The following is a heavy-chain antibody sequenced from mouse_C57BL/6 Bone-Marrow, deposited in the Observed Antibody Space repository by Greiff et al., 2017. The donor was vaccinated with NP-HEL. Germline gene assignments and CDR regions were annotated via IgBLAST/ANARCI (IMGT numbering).Heavy chain of an antibody. Sequence: QVQLQQSGAELVKPGASVKMSCKASGYTFTTYPIEWMKQNHGKSLEWIGNFHPYNDDTKYNEKFKGKATLTVEKSSSTVYLELSRLTSDDSAVYYCARGGFNYYGSSSYAMDYWGQGTSVTVSS. CDR1: GYTFTTYP. D-gene: IGHD1-1*01. J-gene: IGHJ4*01. V-gene: IGHV1-47*01. CDR3: ARGGFNYYGSSSYAMDY. CDR2: FHPYNDDT.